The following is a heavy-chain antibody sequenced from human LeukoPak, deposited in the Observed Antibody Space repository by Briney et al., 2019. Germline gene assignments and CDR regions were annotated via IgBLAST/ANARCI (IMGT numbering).Heavy chain of an antibody. V-gene: IGHV4-39*07. J-gene: IGHJ4*02. D-gene: IGHD4-17*01. CDR2: INHSGST. CDR3: ARPGSRGTVTKLRGGFDY. CDR1: GVSISSSSYY. Sequence: SETLSLTCNVSGVSISSSSYYWSWIRQPPGKGLEWIGEINHSGSTNYNPSLKSRVTISVDTSKNQFSLKLSSVTAADTAVYYCARPGSRGTVTKLRGGFDYWGQGTLVTVSS.